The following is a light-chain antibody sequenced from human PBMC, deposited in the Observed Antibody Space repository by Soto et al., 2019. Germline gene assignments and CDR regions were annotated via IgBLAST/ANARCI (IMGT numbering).Light chain of an antibody. Sequence: EIVLTQSPGTLSLSPGERATLSCRASQSVSSDYLTWYQQKPGQAPRLLIYGASSRATGIPDRFSGSGSGTEFTLTISRLEPEDFAVYHCQQYGGSPRYTFGQGTKLEIK. CDR1: QSVSSDY. CDR3: QQYGGSPRYT. CDR2: GAS. V-gene: IGKV3-20*01. J-gene: IGKJ2*01.